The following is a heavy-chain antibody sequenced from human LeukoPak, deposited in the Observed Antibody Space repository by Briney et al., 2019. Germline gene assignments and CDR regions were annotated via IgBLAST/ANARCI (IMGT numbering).Heavy chain of an antibody. CDR3: ALLAVASDFDY. V-gene: IGHV3-48*03. D-gene: IGHD6-19*01. J-gene: IGHJ4*02. Sequence: GGPLRLSCVVSRFPFRIYEMNWVRQAPGKGLEWVSNIHSSGTVKYYSDSVKGRFSISRDNAKSSLYLQMNSLRVEDTAVYYCALLAVASDFDYWGQGALVTVSS. CDR2: IHSSGTVK. CDR1: RFPFRIYE.